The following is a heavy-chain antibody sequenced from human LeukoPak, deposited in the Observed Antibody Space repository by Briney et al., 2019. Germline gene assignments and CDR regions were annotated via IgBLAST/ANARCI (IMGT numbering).Heavy chain of an antibody. CDR3: AKEYSSGWYFDY. Sequence: GGSLRLSCAASGSTFSSYGMHWVRQAPGKGLEWVAVISYDGSNKYYADSVKGRFTISRDNSKNTLYLQMNSLRAEDTAVYYCAKEYSSGWYFDYWGQGTLVTVSS. CDR2: ISYDGSNK. D-gene: IGHD6-19*01. J-gene: IGHJ4*02. V-gene: IGHV3-30*18. CDR1: GSTFSSYG.